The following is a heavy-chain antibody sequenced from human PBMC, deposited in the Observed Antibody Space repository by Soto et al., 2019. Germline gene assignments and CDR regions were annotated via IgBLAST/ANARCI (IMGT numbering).Heavy chain of an antibody. CDR2: IYYSGST. V-gene: IGHV4-39*01. J-gene: IGHJ1*01. D-gene: IGHD3-22*01. CDR1: GGSISSSSYY. Sequence: QLQLQESGPGLVKPSETLSLTCTVSGGSISSSSYYWGWIRQPPGKGLEWIGSIYYSGSTYYNPALQSRVTISVDTSKNQFSLKLSSVPAADTAVYYCARVLLYYYDSSGYYGYFQHWGQGTLVTVSS. CDR3: ARVLLYYYDSSGYYGYFQH.